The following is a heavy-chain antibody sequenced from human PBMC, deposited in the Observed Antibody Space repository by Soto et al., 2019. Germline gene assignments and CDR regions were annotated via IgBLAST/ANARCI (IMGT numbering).Heavy chain of an antibody. V-gene: IGHV4-30-2*01. Sequence: QVQLQESGSGLVKPSQTLVLTCTVSGDSISRDGSSWSWLRQPPGKGLEWIGYIYHSRATYYNPSLKSRVTTSVDKSKNQFSLSLASVTAADTAVYYCAREMSYYFDSWGHGTLVTVSS. CDR3: AREMSYYFDS. CDR2: IYHSRAT. CDR1: GDSISRDGSS. J-gene: IGHJ4*01.